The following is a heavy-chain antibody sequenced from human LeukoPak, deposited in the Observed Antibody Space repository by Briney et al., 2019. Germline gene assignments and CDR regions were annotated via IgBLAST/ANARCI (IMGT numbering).Heavy chain of an antibody. CDR1: GFTFSDFW. J-gene: IGHJ4*02. CDR2: INQDGSEN. V-gene: IGHV3-7*01. Sequence: KAGGSLRLSCAASGFTFSDFWMGWVRQAPGEGLEWVANINQDGSENYYVDSVKGRFTISRDNAKNSLYLQMNSLRAEDTAVYYCTKGRSNHYWGQGTLVTVST. CDR3: TKGRSNHY. D-gene: IGHD3-10*01.